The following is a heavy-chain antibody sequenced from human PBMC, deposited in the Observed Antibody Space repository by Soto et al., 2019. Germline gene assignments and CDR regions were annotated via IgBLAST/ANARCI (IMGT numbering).Heavy chain of an antibody. D-gene: IGHD1-1*01. CDR2: IIPIFGTA. V-gene: IGHV1-69*01. J-gene: IGHJ6*02. CDR3: SLWRFRDGTNSKNNYAGMDV. CDR1: GGTFNRYT. Sequence: VQLVQSGAEVKKPGSSVKLSCKASGGTFNRYTISWVRQAPGQGLEWMGGIIPIFGTANYAEKFQGRVAIIADEATSAAYMELRILRCEATAVYYCSLWRFRDGTNSKNNYAGMDVWGQGTTVTVSS.